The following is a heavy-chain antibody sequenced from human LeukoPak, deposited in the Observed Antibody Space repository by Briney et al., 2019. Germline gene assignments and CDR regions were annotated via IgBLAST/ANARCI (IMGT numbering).Heavy chain of an antibody. CDR2: TYYRSKWYT. V-gene: IGHV6-1*01. Sequence: SQTLSLTCAISGDSVSSNSAAWSWIRQSPSRGLEWLGRTYYRSKWYTEYAVSVKSRITINPDTSKNQFSLQLNSVTPEDTAVYYCARGSYTSTWFWGQGTLVTVSS. D-gene: IGHD6-13*01. CDR3: ARGSYTSTWF. CDR1: GDSVSSNSAA. J-gene: IGHJ4*02.